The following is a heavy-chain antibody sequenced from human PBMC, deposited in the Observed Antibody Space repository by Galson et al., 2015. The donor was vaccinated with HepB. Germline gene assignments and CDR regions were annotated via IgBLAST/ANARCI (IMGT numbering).Heavy chain of an antibody. Sequence: PALVKPTQTLTLTCTFSGFSLSTSGMCVSWIRQPPGKALEWLALIDWDDDKYYSTSLKTRLTISKDTSKNQVVLTMTNMDPVGTATYYCARTLPYYDILTGYYRSAGGMDVWGQGTTVTVSS. CDR1: GFSLSTSGMC. CDR3: ARTLPYYDILTGYYRSAGGMDV. CDR2: IDWDDDK. J-gene: IGHJ6*02. D-gene: IGHD3-9*01. V-gene: IGHV2-70*01.